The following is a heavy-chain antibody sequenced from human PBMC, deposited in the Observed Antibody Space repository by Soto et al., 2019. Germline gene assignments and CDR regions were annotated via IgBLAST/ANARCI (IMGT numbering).Heavy chain of an antibody. CDR3: VRALGSRFMEWPRFDP. J-gene: IGHJ5*02. Sequence: SETLSLTCAVYGGSFSGYYWNWIRQPPGKGLEWIGEIDHSGYTNYNPSLKSRVTISVDTSKNQFSLRLTSVTAADTAVYYCVRALGSRFMEWPRFDPWGQGRLVTVSS. CDR1: GGSFSGYY. D-gene: IGHD3-3*01. CDR2: IDHSGYT. V-gene: IGHV4-34*01.